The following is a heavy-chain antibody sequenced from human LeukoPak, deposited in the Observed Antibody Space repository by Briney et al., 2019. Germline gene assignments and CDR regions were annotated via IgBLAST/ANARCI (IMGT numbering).Heavy chain of an antibody. Sequence: GGSLRLSCAASGFTFSSYGMHWVRQAPGKGLEWVAVISYDGSNKYYADSVKGRFTISRDNSKNTLYLQMNSPRAEDTAVYYCAKERNGAFDYWGQGTLVTVSS. D-gene: IGHD1-1*01. CDR3: AKERNGAFDY. V-gene: IGHV3-30*18. CDR2: ISYDGSNK. CDR1: GFTFSSYG. J-gene: IGHJ4*02.